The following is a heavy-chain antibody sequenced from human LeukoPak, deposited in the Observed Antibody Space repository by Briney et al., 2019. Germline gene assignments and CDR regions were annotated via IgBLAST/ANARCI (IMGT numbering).Heavy chain of an antibody. V-gene: IGHV4-39*01. CDR1: GXSISSRNYY. CDR3: ARHPSGSAFDI. D-gene: IGHD5-12*01. J-gene: IGHJ3*02. Sequence: SETLSLTCTVSGXSISSRNYYWGWIRQPPGKGLEWIGSVYYSGNTYYNPSLKSRVTVCVDTSKNQFSLKLSSVTAADTAVYYCARHPSGSAFDIWGQGTMVTVSS. CDR2: VYYSGNT.